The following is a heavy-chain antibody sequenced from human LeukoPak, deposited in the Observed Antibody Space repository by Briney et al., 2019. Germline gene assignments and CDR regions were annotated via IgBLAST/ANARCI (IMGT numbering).Heavy chain of an antibody. CDR1: GYTFTSYD. CDR2: ISAYNGNT. J-gene: IGHJ4*02. V-gene: IGHV1-18*01. Sequence: WASVKVSCKASGYTFTSYDINWVRQAPGQGLEWMGWISAYNGNTNYAQKLQGRVTMTTDTSTSTAYMELRSLRSDDTAVYYCARVQQYYYDSSGYGYWGQGTLVTVSS. D-gene: IGHD3-22*01. CDR3: ARVQQYYYDSSGYGY.